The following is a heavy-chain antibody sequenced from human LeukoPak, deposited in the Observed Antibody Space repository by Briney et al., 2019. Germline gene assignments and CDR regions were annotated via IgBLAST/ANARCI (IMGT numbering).Heavy chain of an antibody. CDR3: AKSRQWLASSWFDP. D-gene: IGHD6-19*01. Sequence: GGSLRLSCAASGFTFSSYAMSWVRQAPGKGLEWVSAISGSGGSTYYADSVKGRFTISRDNSKNTLYLQMNRLRAEDTAVYYCAKSRQWLASSWFDPWGQGPLVTVSP. J-gene: IGHJ5*02. CDR2: ISGSGGST. V-gene: IGHV3-23*01. CDR1: GFTFSSYA.